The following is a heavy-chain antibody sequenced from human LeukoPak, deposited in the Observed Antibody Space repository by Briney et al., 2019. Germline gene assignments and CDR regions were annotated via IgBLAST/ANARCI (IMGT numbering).Heavy chain of an antibody. CDR1: GGSISSGGYS. V-gene: IGHV4-30-2*01. CDR2: IYHSGST. Sequence: PSETLSLTCAVSGGSISSGGYSWSWIRQPPGKGLEWIGYIYHSGSTYYNPSLKSRVTISVDTSKNQFSLRLFSVTAADTAVYYCARGGTYGSGSYFSDYWGLGTLVTVSS. CDR3: ARGGTYGSGSYFSDY. J-gene: IGHJ4*02. D-gene: IGHD3-10*01.